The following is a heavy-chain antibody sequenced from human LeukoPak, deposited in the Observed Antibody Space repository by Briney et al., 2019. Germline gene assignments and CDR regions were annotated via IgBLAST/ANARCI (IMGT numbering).Heavy chain of an antibody. J-gene: IGHJ4*02. Sequence: SETLSLTCAVSGGSISSSNWWNWVRQPPGKGLEWIGEINHSGSTNYNPSLKSRVTISVDTSKNQFSLKLSSVTAADTAMYYCARGGTVTKDFDYWGQGTLVTVSS. CDR1: GGSISSSNW. V-gene: IGHV4-4*02. D-gene: IGHD4-17*01. CDR2: INHSGST. CDR3: ARGGTVTKDFDY.